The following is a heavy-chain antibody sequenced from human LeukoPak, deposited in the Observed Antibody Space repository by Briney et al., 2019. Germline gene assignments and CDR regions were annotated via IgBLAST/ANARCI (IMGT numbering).Heavy chain of an antibody. Sequence: GGSLRLSCAASGFTFDDFGMSWVRQTPGKGLEWASGISWNGASTGYADSVKGRFTISRDNGKNSLYLQMNSLRAEDTALYYCARDLRSRFSQNFYYYMDVWGKGTTVTVSS. D-gene: IGHD3-3*01. J-gene: IGHJ6*03. CDR2: ISWNGAST. V-gene: IGHV3-20*04. CDR3: ARDLRSRFSQNFYYYMDV. CDR1: GFTFDDFG.